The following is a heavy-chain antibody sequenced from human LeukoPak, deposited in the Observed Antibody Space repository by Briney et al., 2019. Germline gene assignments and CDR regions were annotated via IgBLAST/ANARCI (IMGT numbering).Heavy chain of an antibody. CDR3: AGGNGDYLGY. CDR2: IYYSGST. Sequence: PSETLSLTCTVSGGSISSYYWSWIRQPPGKELEWIGYIYYSGSTNYNPSLKSRVTISVDTSKNQFSLKLSSVTAADTAVYYCAGGNGDYLGYWGQGTLVTVSS. CDR1: GGSISSYY. J-gene: IGHJ4*02. D-gene: IGHD4-17*01. V-gene: IGHV4-59*01.